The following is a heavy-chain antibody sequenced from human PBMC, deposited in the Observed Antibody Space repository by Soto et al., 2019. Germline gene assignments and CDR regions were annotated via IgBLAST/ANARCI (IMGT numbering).Heavy chain of an antibody. CDR3: ASHQSWASAFDI. CDR2: ISYSGGT. CDR1: AGSITSYY. Sequence: QVQLQESGPGLVKPLETLSLTCTVSAGSITSYYWSWIRQPPGKGLEWIGYISYSGGTNYNPSPKCRVTISGEPSNTQSTLKLSSVTATDTAVYHCASHQSWASAFDIWGQGTMVTVSS. D-gene: IGHD6-13*01. J-gene: IGHJ3*02. V-gene: IGHV4-59*08.